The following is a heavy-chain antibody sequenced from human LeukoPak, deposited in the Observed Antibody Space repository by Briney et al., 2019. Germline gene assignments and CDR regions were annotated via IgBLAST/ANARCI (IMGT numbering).Heavy chain of an antibody. J-gene: IGHJ4*02. D-gene: IGHD6-19*01. CDR2: ISGSGGST. Sequence: GGSLRLSCAASGFTFSSYAMSWVRQAPGKGLEWVSAISGSGGSTYYADSVKGRFTIARDNSKNTLYLQINSLRAEDTAVYYCAKVGIEQWLTQGQFFDYWGQGTLVTVPS. CDR3: AKVGIEQWLTQGQFFDY. CDR1: GFTFSSYA. V-gene: IGHV3-23*01.